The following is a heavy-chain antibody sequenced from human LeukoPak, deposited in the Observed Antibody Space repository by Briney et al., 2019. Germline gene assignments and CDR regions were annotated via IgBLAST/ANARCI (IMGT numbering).Heavy chain of an antibody. CDR1: GFTFSNAW. CDR2: IKSKTDGGTT. D-gene: IGHD3-10*01. CDR3: AFYYYGTRRFDP. J-gene: IGHJ5*02. V-gene: IGHV3-15*01. Sequence: GGSLRLSCAASGFTFSNAWMSRVRQAPGKGLEWVGRIKSKTDGGTTDYAAPVKGRFTISRDDSKNTLYLQMNSLKTEDTAVYYCAFYYYGTRRFDPWGQGTLVTVSS.